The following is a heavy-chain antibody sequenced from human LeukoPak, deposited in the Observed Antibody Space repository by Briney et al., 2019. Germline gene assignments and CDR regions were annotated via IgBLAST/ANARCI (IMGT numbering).Heavy chain of an antibody. CDR3: ASSRS. CDR1: GFTFSSYS. J-gene: IGHJ4*02. D-gene: IGHD2-2*01. V-gene: IGHV3-21*01. CDR2: ISSSSTYI. Sequence: GGSLRLSCAASGFTFSSYSMNWVRQAPGKGLEWVSSISSSSTYINYADSVKGRFTISRDNAKNSLYLQMNSLRAEDTAVYYCASSRSWGQGTLVTVSS.